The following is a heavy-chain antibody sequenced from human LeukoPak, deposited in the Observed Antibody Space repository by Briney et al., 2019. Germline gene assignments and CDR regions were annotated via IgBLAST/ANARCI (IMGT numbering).Heavy chain of an antibody. CDR1: GFSFSTTGVG. Sequence: SGPTLVNPTQTLTLTCTFSGFSFSTTGVGVGWIRQPPGKALDWLALIYWNDDKRYSPSLKSRLTITKDTSKNQVVLTMTNMDPVDTGTYYCAPKNVGGNWFDPWGQGTLVTVSS. J-gene: IGHJ5*02. CDR3: APKNVGGNWFDP. CDR2: IYWNDDK. D-gene: IGHD3-10*02. V-gene: IGHV2-5*04.